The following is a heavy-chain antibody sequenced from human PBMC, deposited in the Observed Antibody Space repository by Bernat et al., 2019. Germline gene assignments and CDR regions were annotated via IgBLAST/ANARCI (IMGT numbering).Heavy chain of an antibody. Sequence: VQVVESGGRVVKPGGSLRLSCVASGFSFSSYAMHWVRKSPGKGLEWVAILWHDSSDKYYAESVQGRFTISRDNSKNILFLQMNSLRDEDTAIYYCATAPDLYTGPWVGFDFWSLGTLVTVAS. CDR3: ATAPDLYTGPWVGFDF. V-gene: IGHV3-33*01. J-gene: IGHJ4*02. CDR1: GFSFSSYA. D-gene: IGHD5-12*01. CDR2: LWHDSSDK.